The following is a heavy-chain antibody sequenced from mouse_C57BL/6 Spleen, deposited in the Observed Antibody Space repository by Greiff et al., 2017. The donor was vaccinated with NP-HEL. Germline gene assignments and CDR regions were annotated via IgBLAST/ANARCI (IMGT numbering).Heavy chain of an antibody. V-gene: IGHV1-80*01. CDR2: IYPGDGDT. D-gene: IGHD1-1*01. CDR3: ARSSRISDYYGSSYAFDY. Sequence: SGAELVKPGASVKISCKASGYAFSSYWMNWVKQRPGKGLEWIGQIYPGDGDTNYNGKFKGKATLTADKSYSTAYMQLSSLTSEDSAVYFCARSSRISDYYGSSYAFDYWGQGTTLTVSS. J-gene: IGHJ2*01. CDR1: GYAFSSYW.